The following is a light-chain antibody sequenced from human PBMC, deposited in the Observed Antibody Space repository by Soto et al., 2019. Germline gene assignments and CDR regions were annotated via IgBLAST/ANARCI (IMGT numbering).Light chain of an antibody. V-gene: IGKV1-39*01. CDR1: QSISSY. J-gene: IGKJ5*01. CDR2: AAS. Sequence: QMTQSPSSLSASLGDIVTITCRASQSISSYLNWYQQKPGKAPKVLIYAASNLQSGVPARLSGSGSGTEFTLTISSMKPDDFATYYCQQYNNYSTFGQGTRLEIK. CDR3: QQYNNYST.